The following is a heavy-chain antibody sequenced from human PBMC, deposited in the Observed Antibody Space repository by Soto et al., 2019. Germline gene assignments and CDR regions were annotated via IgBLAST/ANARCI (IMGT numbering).Heavy chain of an antibody. J-gene: IGHJ3*02. V-gene: IGHV1-18*01. Sequence: QVQLVQSGAEVKKPGASVKVSCKASGYTFTSYGISWVRQAPGQGLEWMGWISAYNGNTNYAQKLQGRVTMTTDTSTSTAYMEQRSLRSDDTAVYYCARQHYYDSTGDDAFDIWGQGTMVTVSS. CDR3: ARQHYYDSTGDDAFDI. CDR1: GYTFTSYG. D-gene: IGHD3-22*01. CDR2: ISAYNGNT.